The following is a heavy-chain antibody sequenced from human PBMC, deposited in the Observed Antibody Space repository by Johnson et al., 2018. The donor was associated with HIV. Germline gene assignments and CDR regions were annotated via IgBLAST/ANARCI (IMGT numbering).Heavy chain of an antibody. CDR1: GFTFSSYA. Sequence: QMQLVESGGGVVQPGRSLRLSCAASGFTFSSYAMHWVRQAPGKGLEWVAVISYDGSNKYYADSVRGRFTISRDNAKNTLYLQMNSLTTEDTAVYYCARVLESKVAAGSWAFDIWGQGTMVTVSS. V-gene: IGHV3-30*04. CDR2: ISYDGSNK. CDR3: ARVLESKVAAGSWAFDI. J-gene: IGHJ3*02. D-gene: IGHD6-13*01.